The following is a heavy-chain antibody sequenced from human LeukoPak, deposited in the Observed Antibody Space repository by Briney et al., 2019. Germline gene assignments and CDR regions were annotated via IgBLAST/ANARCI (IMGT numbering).Heavy chain of an antibody. V-gene: IGHV1-18*01. CDR2: ISGYQGST. CDR1: GYTFTNYG. J-gene: IGHJ3*02. D-gene: IGHD1/OR15-1a*01. CDR3: ARSNNNAFDI. Sequence: ASVKVSCKASGYTFTNYGITWVRQAPGQGLEWMGWISGYQGSTKYAQNFQGRVTMTIDTSTSTAYMELSRLKSDDTAVYYCARSNNNAFDIWGQGTMVTVSS.